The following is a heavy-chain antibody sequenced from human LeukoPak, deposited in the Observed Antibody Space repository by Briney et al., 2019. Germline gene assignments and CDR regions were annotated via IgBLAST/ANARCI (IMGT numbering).Heavy chain of an antibody. CDR3: ASSQQQLGYFDY. V-gene: IGHV1-18*01. J-gene: IGHJ4*02. Sequence: ASVKVSFKASGYTFTSYGISWVRQAPGQGLEWMGWISAYNGNTNYAQKLQGRVTMTTDTSTSTAYMELRSLRSDDTAVYYCASSQQQLGYFDYWGQGTLVTVSS. D-gene: IGHD6-13*01. CDR2: ISAYNGNT. CDR1: GYTFTSYG.